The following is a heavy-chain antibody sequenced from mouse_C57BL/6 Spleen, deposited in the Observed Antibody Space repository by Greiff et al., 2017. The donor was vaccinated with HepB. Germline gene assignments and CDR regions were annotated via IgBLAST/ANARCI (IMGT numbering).Heavy chain of an antibody. D-gene: IGHD2-5*01. V-gene: IGHV1-63*01. J-gene: IGHJ1*03. CDR1: GYTFTNYW. CDR3: ARGKTYSNYVVGYFDV. Sequence: QVHVKQSGAELVRPGTSVKMSCKASGYTFTNYWIGWAKQRPGHGLEWIGDIYPGGGYTNYNEKFKGKATLTADKSSSTAYMQFSSLTSEDSAIYYCARGKTYSNYVVGYFDVWGTGTTVTVSS. CDR2: IYPGGGYT.